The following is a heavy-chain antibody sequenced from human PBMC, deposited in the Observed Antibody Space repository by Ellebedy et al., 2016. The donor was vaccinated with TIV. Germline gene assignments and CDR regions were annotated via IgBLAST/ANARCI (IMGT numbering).Heavy chain of an antibody. CDR2: INPNSGGT. CDR3: ARRSRIVGKMGWFFDL. D-gene: IGHD2-21*01. V-gene: IGHV1-2*04. CDR1: GYTFTGYY. Sequence: ASVKVSCXASGYTFTGYYMHWVRQAPGQGLEWMGWINPNSGGTNYAQKFQGWVTMTRDTSISTACMELSRLRSDDTAVYYCARRSRIVGKMGWFFDLWGRGTLVTVSS. J-gene: IGHJ2*01.